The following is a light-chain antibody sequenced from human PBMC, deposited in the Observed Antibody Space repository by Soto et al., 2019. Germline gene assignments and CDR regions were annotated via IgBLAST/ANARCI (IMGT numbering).Light chain of an antibody. Sequence: QSVLTQPASVSGSPGQSITISCTGTSSDVGGYNYVSWYQHHSGKAPKLMIYDVSNRPSGVSNRFSGSKSGDTASLIISGLQAEDEADFSTYVFGTGTKVTVL. CDR1: SSDVGGYNY. J-gene: IGLJ1*01. CDR2: DVS. V-gene: IGLV2-14*03. CDR3: YV.